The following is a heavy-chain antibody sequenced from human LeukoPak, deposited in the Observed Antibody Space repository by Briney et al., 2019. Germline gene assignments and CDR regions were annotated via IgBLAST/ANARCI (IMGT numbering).Heavy chain of an antibody. CDR1: GASISSYY. V-gene: IGHV4-4*07. J-gene: IGHJ6*03. CDR2: IYTSGST. Sequence: SETLSLTCTVSGASISSYYWNWIRQPAGKGLEWIGRIYTSGSTNYNPSLKSRVTMSVDTSKNQFSLKVTSVTAADTAVYYCASSYYYGSGTFMDVWGKGTTVTISS. CDR3: ASSYYYGSGTFMDV. D-gene: IGHD3-10*01.